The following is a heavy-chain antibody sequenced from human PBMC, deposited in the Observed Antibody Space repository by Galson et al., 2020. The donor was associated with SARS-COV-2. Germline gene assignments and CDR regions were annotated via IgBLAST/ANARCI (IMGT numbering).Heavy chain of an antibody. CDR1: AFTFSTYW. CDR3: ARRGYYADS. J-gene: IGHJ4*02. CDR2: INGDGSST. V-gene: IGHV3-74*01. Sequence: GESLKISCAASAFTFSTYWMHWVRQAPGRGLVWVSRINGDGSSTTYADSVKGRFTISRDNARNTLYLQMNSLRVEDTAVYYCARRGYYADSWGQGTLVTVSS. D-gene: IGHD1-26*01.